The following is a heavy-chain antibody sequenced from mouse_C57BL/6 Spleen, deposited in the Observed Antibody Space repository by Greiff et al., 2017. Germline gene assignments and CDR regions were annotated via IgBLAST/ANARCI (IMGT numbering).Heavy chain of an antibody. CDR2: IYPGSGNT. V-gene: IGHV1-66*01. Sequence: VQLVESGPELVKPGASVKISCKASGYSFTSYYIHWVKQRPGQGLEWIGWIYPGSGNTKYNEKFKGKATLTAEKSSSTAYMQLSSLTSEASEVYSCARRTYGYDWYFDVWGTGTTVTVSS. J-gene: IGHJ1*03. CDR3: ARRTYGYDWYFDV. CDR1: GYSFTSYY. D-gene: IGHD2-2*01.